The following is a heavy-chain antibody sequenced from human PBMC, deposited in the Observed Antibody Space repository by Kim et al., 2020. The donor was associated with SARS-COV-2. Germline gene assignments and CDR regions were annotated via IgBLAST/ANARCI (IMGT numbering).Heavy chain of an antibody. V-gene: IGHV4-31*02. Sequence: PPLKSRVTISVDTSKNQFSLKLSSVTAAYTAVYYCARGRGYSGSEWFDPWGQGTLVTISS. J-gene: IGHJ5*02. CDR3: ARGRGYSGSEWFDP. D-gene: IGHD5-12*01.